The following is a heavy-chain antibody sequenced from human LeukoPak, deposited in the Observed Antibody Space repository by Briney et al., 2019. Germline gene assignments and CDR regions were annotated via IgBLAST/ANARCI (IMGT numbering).Heavy chain of an antibody. CDR1: GFTFSSYG. D-gene: IGHD1-26*01. V-gene: IGHV3-30*02. CDR3: AKDYTTSIIVGAKDYYYYYMDV. J-gene: IGHJ6*03. CDR2: IRYDGSNK. Sequence: GGSLRLSCAASGFTFSSYGMHWVRQAPGKGLEWVAFIRYDGSNKYYADSVKGRFTISRDNSKNTLYLQMNSLRAEDTAVYYCAKDYTTSIIVGAKDYYYYYMDVWGKGTTVTVSS.